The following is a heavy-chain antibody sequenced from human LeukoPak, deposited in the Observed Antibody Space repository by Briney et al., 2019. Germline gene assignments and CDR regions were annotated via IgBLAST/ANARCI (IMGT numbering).Heavy chain of an antibody. CDR1: GFTVSSNY. J-gene: IGHJ4*02. Sequence: PGGSLRLSCAASGFTVSSNYMSWVRQAPGKGLEWVSVIYSGGSTFYADSVKGRFTISRDSSTNTLFLQMNSLRAEDTAMYFCAKTGYGNSWDANVRSTFDYWGQGTLVTVSS. CDR3: AKTGYGNSWDANVRSTFDY. D-gene: IGHD6-13*01. V-gene: IGHV3-53*01. CDR2: IYSGGST.